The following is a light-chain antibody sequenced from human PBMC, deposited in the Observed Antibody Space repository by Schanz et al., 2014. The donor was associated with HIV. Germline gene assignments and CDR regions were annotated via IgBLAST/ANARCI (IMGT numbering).Light chain of an antibody. CDR3: SSWDDSLNGWV. CDR2: EVT. V-gene: IGLV2-8*01. CDR1: TSDVGGYNN. Sequence: QSALTQPPSASGSPGQSVAISCTGTTSDVGGYNNVSWYQQHPGKAPKLIIYEVTKRPSGVPDRFSGSKSGNTASLAISGLQSEDEADYYCSSWDDSLNGWVFGGGTKLTVL. J-gene: IGLJ3*02.